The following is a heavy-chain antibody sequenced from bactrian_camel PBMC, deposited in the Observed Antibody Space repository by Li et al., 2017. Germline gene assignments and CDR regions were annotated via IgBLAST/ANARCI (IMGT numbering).Heavy chain of an antibody. CDR1: GYIYSSNR. CDR3: AAAPGEKFVGDTAPC. V-gene: IGHV3S53*01. J-gene: IGHJ4*01. Sequence: HVQLVESGGGSVQSGGSLRLSCAVSGYIYSSNRMGWYRQAPGNECELVSTISRDGSTYYEDFVEGRFIISQDNAKNTVYQQMNSLKPEDTAVYYCAAAPGEKFVGDTAPCWGQGTQVTVS. CDR2: ISRDGST. D-gene: IGHD1*01.